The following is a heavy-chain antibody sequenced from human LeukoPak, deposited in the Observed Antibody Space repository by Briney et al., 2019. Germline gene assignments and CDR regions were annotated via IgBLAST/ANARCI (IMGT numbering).Heavy chain of an antibody. V-gene: IGHV4-34*01. Sequence: SETLSLTCAVYGGSFSGYYWSWIRQPPGKGLEWIGEINHSGSTNYNPSLKSRVTISVDTSKNQFSLKLNSVTAADTAVYYCARDLRYLFDYWGQGTLVTVSS. D-gene: IGHD4-17*01. CDR3: ARDLRYLFDY. CDR2: INHSGST. CDR1: GGSFSGYY. J-gene: IGHJ4*02.